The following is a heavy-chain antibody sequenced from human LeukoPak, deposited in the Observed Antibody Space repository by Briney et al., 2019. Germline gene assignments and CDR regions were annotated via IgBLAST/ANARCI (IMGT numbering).Heavy chain of an antibody. J-gene: IGHJ4*02. CDR3: ARVGRRRGFLFDY. Sequence: SETLSLTCTVSGGSISSYYKSWIRQPPGKGLEWIGYIYYSGSTNYNPSLKCRVTISADTSKNQFSLKLSSVTAADTAVYYCARVGRRRGFLFDYWGQGTLVTVSS. CDR1: GGSISSYY. V-gene: IGHV4-59*01. CDR2: IYYSGST. D-gene: IGHD3-10*01.